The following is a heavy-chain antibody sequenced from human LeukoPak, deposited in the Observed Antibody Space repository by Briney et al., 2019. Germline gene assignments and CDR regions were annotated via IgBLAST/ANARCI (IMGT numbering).Heavy chain of an antibody. D-gene: IGHD3-16*02. J-gene: IGHJ4*02. CDR3: ARLQVGDYVWGSYRLFDY. CDR2: IYYSGST. V-gene: IGHV4-39*01. Sequence: SETLSLTCAVYGGSFSGYYWGWIRQPPGKGLEWIGSIYYSGSTYYNPSLKSRVTISVDTSKNQFSLKLSSVTAADTAVYYCARLQVGDYVWGSYRLFDYWGQGTLVTVSS. CDR1: GGSFSGYY.